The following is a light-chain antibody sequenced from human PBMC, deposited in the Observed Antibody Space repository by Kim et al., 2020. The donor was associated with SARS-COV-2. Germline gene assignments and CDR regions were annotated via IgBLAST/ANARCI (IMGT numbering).Light chain of an antibody. CDR1: QGIINY. Sequence: SASAGDRVTITCRASQGIINYLAWYQQKPGKAPKLLIYAASTLQSGVPSRFSGSGSGTYFTLTISCLQSEDFATYYCQQYDSYPQSFGQGTKLEI. CDR3: QQYDSYPQS. CDR2: AAS. V-gene: IGKV1-8*01. J-gene: IGKJ2*03.